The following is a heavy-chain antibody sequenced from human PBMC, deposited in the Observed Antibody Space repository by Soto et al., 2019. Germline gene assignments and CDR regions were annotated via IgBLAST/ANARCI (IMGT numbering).Heavy chain of an antibody. D-gene: IGHD6-19*01. CDR3: ARDGVAGTYYFDY. V-gene: IGHV4-4*07. CDR2: IYSSGST. Sequence: SETLCLTYTVSDGAINGYYGTWIRQPAGKGLEWIGRIYSSGSTKYNPSLQGRVTMTRDTSTSTVYMELISLRSEDTAVYYCARDGVAGTYYFDYWGQGTLVTLSS. J-gene: IGHJ4*02. CDR1: DGAINGYY.